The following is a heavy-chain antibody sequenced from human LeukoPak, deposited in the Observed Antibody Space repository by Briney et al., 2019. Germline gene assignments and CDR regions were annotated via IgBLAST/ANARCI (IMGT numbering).Heavy chain of an antibody. CDR3: AKDPVGYCTGGVCPYFDY. Sequence: GGSLRLSCAASGFTFSSYAMSWVRQAPGKGLEWVSAISGSGGSTYYADSVKGRFAISRGNSKNTLYLQMNSLRAEDTAVYYCAKDPVGYCTGGVCPYFDYWGQGTLVTVSS. V-gene: IGHV3-23*01. J-gene: IGHJ4*02. D-gene: IGHD2-8*02. CDR2: ISGSGGST. CDR1: GFTFSSYA.